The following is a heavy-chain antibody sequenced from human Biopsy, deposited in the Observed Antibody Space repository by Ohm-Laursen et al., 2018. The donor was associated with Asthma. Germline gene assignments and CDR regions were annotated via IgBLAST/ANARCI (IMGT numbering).Heavy chain of an antibody. D-gene: IGHD2-21*01. CDR1: GFTFSRYV. J-gene: IGHJ4*02. Sequence: SLRLSCAASGFTFSRYVMHWVRQAPGKGLEWVSSITGSGGFTYYADSVKGRFTISRDKSDNTLYLQMNSLTAEDTAVYHCAKDERAYYGSDSKYMQPAPLGDWGQGTVVIVSA. CDR3: AKDERAYYGSDSKYMQPAPLGD. V-gene: IGHV3-23*01. CDR2: ITGSGGFT.